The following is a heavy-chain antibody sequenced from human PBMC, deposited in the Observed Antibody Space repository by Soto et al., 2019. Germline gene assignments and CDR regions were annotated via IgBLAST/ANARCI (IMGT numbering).Heavy chain of an antibody. CDR1: GFFFRDFG. V-gene: IGHV3-33*06. J-gene: IGHJ4*02. Sequence: GSLRLSCVASGFFFRDFGMHWVRQAPGKGLEWVSVIWYDGSNTYQGESVKGRFTMSRDISKNTLYLQMDSLRPEDTAVYYCAKDLSFSGHFDYWGQGTLVTVSS. CDR2: IWYDGSNT. D-gene: IGHD2-15*01. CDR3: AKDLSFSGHFDY.